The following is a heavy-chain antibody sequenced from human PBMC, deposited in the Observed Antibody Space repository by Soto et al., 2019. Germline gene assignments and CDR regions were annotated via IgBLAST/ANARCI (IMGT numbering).Heavy chain of an antibody. J-gene: IGHJ6*02. CDR1: GGSIGSRDYY. D-gene: IGHD3-10*01. CDR2: IYFNGKT. V-gene: IGHV4-31*02. CDR3: ARDKGGAALTGSGMDV. Sequence: QVQVQESGPGLVKPSQTLSLKCSVSGGSIGSRDYYWSWIRQHPEKGLEWSGSIYFNGKTDYNPSLRVRPTMSLDTSMNEFSLKLTSVTAPDTAVYYCARDKGGAALTGSGMDVWGQGTTVTV.